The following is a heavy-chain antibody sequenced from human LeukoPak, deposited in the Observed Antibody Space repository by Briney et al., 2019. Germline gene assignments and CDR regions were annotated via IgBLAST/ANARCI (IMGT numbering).Heavy chain of an antibody. CDR2: ISSSSSYI. D-gene: IGHD4-17*01. CDR3: ARDPDYGDFDGGD. J-gene: IGHJ4*02. CDR1: GFTFSDYY. Sequence: PGGSLRLSCAASGFTFSDYYMNWVRQAPGKGLEWVSSISSSSSYIYYADSVKGRFTISRDNAKNSLYLQMNSLRAEDTAVYYCARDPDYGDFDGGDWGQGTLVTVSS. V-gene: IGHV3-21*01.